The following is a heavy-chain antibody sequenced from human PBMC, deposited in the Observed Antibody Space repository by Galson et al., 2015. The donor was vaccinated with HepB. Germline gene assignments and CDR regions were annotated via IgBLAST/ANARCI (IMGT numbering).Heavy chain of an antibody. CDR2: IRSKAYGGTT. J-gene: IGHJ4*02. CDR3: TRGEDYYGSGSYGVIDN. Sequence: SLRLSCAASGFTFGDYAMSWVRQAPGKGLEWVGFIRSKAYGGTTEYAASVKGRFTISRDDSKSIAYLQMNSLKTEDTAVYYCTRGEDYYGSGSYGVIDNWGQGTLVTVSS. D-gene: IGHD3-10*01. CDR1: GFTFGDYA. V-gene: IGHV3-49*04.